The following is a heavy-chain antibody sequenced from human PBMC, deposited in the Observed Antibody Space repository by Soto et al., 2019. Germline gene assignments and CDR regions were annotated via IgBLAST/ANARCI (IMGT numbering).Heavy chain of an antibody. J-gene: IGHJ4*02. CDR1: GVSISNTSYY. Sequence: QLQLQESGPGLVKPSETLSLTCSVSGVSISNTSYYWGWIRQPPGKGLERVGTIYFSGSTFYNPSLKSRVTISIDTSKNQFSLRLSSVTAADTAVYYCARHGSYWGQGTLVTVSS. CDR3: ARHGSY. CDR2: IYFSGST. V-gene: IGHV4-39*01.